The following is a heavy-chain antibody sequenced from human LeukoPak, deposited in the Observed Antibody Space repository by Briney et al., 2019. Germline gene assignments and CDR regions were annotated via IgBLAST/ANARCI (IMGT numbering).Heavy chain of an antibody. CDR1: GFGFCTIG. Sequence: GGSLRLSCAASGFGFCTIGMHWVRQAPGKGLEWVAVISFDGSIEYYADSVKGRFTISRDNSKNMLYLQMNSLRPEDTAVYYCAKDRNVGLDAIDIWGQGTMVTVSS. CDR3: AKDRNVGLDAIDI. V-gene: IGHV3-30*18. J-gene: IGHJ3*02. CDR2: ISFDGSIE. D-gene: IGHD3-10*02.